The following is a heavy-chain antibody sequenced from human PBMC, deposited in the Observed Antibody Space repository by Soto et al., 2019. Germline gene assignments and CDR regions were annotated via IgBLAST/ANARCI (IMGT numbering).Heavy chain of an antibody. CDR3: TTSVVYCSGGSCYSDDAFDI. J-gene: IGHJ3*02. Sequence: EVQLVESGGGLVKPGGSLRLSCAASGFTFSNAWMSWVRQAPGKGLEWVGRSKSKTDGGTTDYAAPVKGRFTISRDDAKNTLYLQMNSLKTEDTAVYYCTTSVVYCSGGSCYSDDAFDIWGQGTMVTVSS. CDR2: SKSKTDGGTT. V-gene: IGHV3-15*01. D-gene: IGHD2-15*01. CDR1: GFTFSNAW.